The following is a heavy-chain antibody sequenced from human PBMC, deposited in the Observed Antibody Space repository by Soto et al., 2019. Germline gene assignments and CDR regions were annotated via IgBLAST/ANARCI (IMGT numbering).Heavy chain of an antibody. V-gene: IGHV3-15*07. CDR3: TTDDPLLWFGESLNYYYYYGMDV. CDR2: IKSKTDGGTT. Sequence: SCAASGFTFSNAWMNWVRQAPGKGLEWVGRIKSKTDGGTTDYAAPVKGRFTISRDDSKNTLYLQMNSLKTEDTAVYYCTTDDPLLWFGESLNYYYYYGMDVWGQGTTVTVSS. J-gene: IGHJ6*02. D-gene: IGHD3-10*01. CDR1: GFTFSNAW.